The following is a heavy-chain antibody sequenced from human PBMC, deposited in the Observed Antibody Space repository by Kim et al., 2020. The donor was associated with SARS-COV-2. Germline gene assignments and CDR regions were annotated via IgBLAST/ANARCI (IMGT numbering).Heavy chain of an antibody. CDR2: ISYDGSNK. V-gene: IGHV3-30*04. J-gene: IGHJ6*02. Sequence: GGSLRLSCAASGFTFSSYAMHWVRQAPGKGLEWVAVISYDGSNKYYADSVKGRFTISRDNSKNTLYLQMNSLRAEQTAVYYCASGPVPAAMSHTYYYYGMVVRGRGTTVTVSS. D-gene: IGHD2-2*01. CDR3: ASGPVPAAMSHTYYYYGMVV. CDR1: GFTFSSYA.